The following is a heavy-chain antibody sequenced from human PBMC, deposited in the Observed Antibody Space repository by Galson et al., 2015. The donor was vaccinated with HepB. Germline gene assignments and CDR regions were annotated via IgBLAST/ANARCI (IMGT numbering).Heavy chain of an antibody. Sequence: SLRLSCAASGFTFSNYAMSWVRQAPGKGLEWVSTISGSGGSTYYTDSVKGRFTISRDNSKDTLYLQMNSLRAEDTAVYYCAKMVLAATPYFDYWGQGTLVTVSS. CDR1: GFTFSNYA. V-gene: IGHV3-23*01. CDR3: AKMVLAATPYFDY. J-gene: IGHJ4*02. CDR2: ISGSGGST. D-gene: IGHD2-15*01.